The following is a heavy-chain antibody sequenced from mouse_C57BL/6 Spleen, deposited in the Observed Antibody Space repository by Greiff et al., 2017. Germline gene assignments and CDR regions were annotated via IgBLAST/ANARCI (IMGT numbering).Heavy chain of an antibody. Sequence: EVMLVESVAELVRPGASVKFSCTASGFNIKNTYMHWVQQRPEQGLEWIGRIDTANGNTKYAPTVQGKATITADTSYNTAYLQLSSLTSEDTAIYYCASVYERYFDVWGTGTTVTVSS. J-gene: IGHJ1*03. CDR1: GFNIKNTY. D-gene: IGHD1-1*01. CDR2: IDTANGNT. V-gene: IGHV14-3*01. CDR3: ASVYERYFDV.